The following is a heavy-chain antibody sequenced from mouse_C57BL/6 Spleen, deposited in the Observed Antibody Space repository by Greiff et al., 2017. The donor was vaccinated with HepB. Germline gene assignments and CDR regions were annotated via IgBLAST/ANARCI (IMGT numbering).Heavy chain of an antibody. V-gene: IGHV5-9*01. CDR1: GFTFSSYT. CDR2: ISGGGGNT. CDR3: ARFFYAMDY. Sequence: EVKVEESGGGLVKPGGSLKLSCAASGFTFSSYTMSWVRQTPEKRLEWVATISGGGGNTYYPDSVKGRFTISRDNAKNTLYLQMSSLRSEDTALYYCARFFYAMDYWGQGTSVTVSS. J-gene: IGHJ4*01.